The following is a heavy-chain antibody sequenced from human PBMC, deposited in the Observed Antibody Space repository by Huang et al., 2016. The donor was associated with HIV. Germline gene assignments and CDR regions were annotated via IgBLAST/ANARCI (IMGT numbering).Heavy chain of an antibody. J-gene: IGHJ4*02. CDR2: IQYYGSNK. V-gene: IGHV3-30*02. CDR3: VKETVQWLVTY. D-gene: IGHD6-19*01. Sequence: QVQVVESGGGVVQPGGSLRLSCAASGFTSSSHGMPWVRQAPVKGLEWVAFIQYYGSNKYFADSVKGRFTMSRDNSKNTLYLQMNSLRGEDTAVYYCVKETVQWLVTYWGQGTLVTVSS. CDR1: GFTSSSHG.